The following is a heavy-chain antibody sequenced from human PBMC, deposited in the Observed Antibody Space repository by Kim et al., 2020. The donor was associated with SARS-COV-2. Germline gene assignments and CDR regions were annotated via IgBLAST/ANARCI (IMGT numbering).Heavy chain of an antibody. V-gene: IGHV3-64D*09. CDR2: ISSNGGST. J-gene: IGHJ4*02. CDR1: GFTFSSYA. D-gene: IGHD5-18*01. CDR3: VKTRRDGRYSYGPLDY. Sequence: GGSLRLSCSASGFTFSSYAMHWVRQAPGKGLEYVSAISSNGGSTYYADSVKGRFTISRDNSKNTLYLQMSSLRAEDTAVYYCVKTRRDGRYSYGPLDYWGQGTLVTVSS.